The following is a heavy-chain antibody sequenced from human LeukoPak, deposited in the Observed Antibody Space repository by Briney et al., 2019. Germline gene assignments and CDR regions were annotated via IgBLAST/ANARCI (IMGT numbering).Heavy chain of an antibody. CDR3: AKGSYYDSSGSFYFDY. CDR1: GFSFSTFV. Sequence: GGSLRLSCAASGFSFSTFVMHWVRQAPGKGLEWVAVIRPDGSHISYVDPVKGRFTISRDNSKNTLYVQGNSLGTEDTAAYYCAKGSYYDSSGSFYFDYWGQGTLVTVSS. J-gene: IGHJ4*02. V-gene: IGHV3-30*02. D-gene: IGHD3-22*01. CDR2: IRPDGSHI.